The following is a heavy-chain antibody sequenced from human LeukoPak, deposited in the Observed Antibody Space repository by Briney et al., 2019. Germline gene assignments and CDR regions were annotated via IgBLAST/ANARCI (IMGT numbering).Heavy chain of an antibody. CDR1: GYTFTGYY. CDR3: ARGFCSGGSCYYYFDY. D-gene: IGHD2-15*01. J-gene: IGHJ4*02. CDR2: INPNSGGT. Sequence: ASVKVSCKASGYTFTGYYMHWVRQAPGQGLEWMGWINPNSGGTNYAQKFQGRVTMTRDTSISTAYMELSRLRSDDTAVYYCARGFCSGGSCYYYFDYWGQGNLVTVSS. V-gene: IGHV1-2*02.